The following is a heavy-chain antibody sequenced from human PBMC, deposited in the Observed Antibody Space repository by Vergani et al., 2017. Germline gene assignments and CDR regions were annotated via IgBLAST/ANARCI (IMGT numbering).Heavy chain of an antibody. CDR2: TWYDGNNK. V-gene: IGHV3-33*01. J-gene: IGHJ5*02. D-gene: IGHD5-12*01. CDR1: GFTFNQYG. Sequence: QVQLVESGGGVVQPGRSLRLSCAASGFTFNQYGMHWVRQAPCKGLEWVAVTWYDGNNKQYADSVKGRFTISRDNSKSTMYLQMNSLRVKDTGVDYCARDLRLLYSRFDPWGQGTLVTVSS. CDR3: ARDLRLLYSRFDP.